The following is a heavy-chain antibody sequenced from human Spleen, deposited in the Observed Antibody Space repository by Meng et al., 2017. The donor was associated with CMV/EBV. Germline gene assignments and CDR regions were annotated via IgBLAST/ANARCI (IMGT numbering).Heavy chain of an antibody. CDR3: AILRYFDWLLIDY. D-gene: IGHD3-9*01. Sequence: QVQLLQSGAEMKKPGASVLVSCKTSGYIFSNYGIAWVRQAPGQGLEWMGWISAYNGNTNYAQKLQGRVTMTTDTSTSTAYMELRSLRSDDTAVYYCAILRYFDWLLIDYWGQGTLVTVSS. CDR1: GYIFSNYG. J-gene: IGHJ4*02. V-gene: IGHV1-18*01. CDR2: ISAYNGNT.